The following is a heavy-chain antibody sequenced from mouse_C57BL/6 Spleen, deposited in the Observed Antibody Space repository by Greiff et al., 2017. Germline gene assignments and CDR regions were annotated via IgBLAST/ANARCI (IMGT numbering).Heavy chain of an antibody. CDR2: INYDGSST. J-gene: IGHJ1*03. CDR3: ARSYGNYGWYFDV. Sequence: EVKLMESEGGLVQPGSSMKLSCTASGFTFSDYYMAWVRQVPEKGLEWVANINYDGSSTYYLDSLKSRFIISRDNAKNILYLQMSSLKSEDTATYYCARSYGNYGWYFDVWGTGTTVTVSS. D-gene: IGHD2-1*01. CDR1: GFTFSDYY. V-gene: IGHV5-16*01.